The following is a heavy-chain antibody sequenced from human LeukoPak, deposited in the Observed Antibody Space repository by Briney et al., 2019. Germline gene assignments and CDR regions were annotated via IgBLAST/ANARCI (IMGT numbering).Heavy chain of an antibody. V-gene: IGHV4-59*11. D-gene: IGHD6-13*01. CDR2: ISDSGST. CDR1: GGSLSTHH. J-gene: IGHJ4*02. CDR3: ARVASRYSSSRGYFDY. Sequence: PSETLSLTCVVSGGSLSTHHWSWIRQSPGRGLEWIGYISDSGSTNYNPSLKSRVTISVDTSKNQFSLKLSSVTAADTAVYYCARVASRYSSSRGYFDYWGQGTLVTVSS.